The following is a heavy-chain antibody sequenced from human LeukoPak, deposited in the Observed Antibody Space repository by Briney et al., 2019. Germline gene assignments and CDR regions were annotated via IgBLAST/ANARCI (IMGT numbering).Heavy chain of an antibody. J-gene: IGHJ4*02. V-gene: IGHV3-74*01. D-gene: IGHD3-22*01. CDR3: AREGYYYDSSGYYYADY. CDR2: INTDGSST. CDR1: GFTFSSHW. Sequence: GGSLRLSCAASGFTFSSHWMHWVRQAPGKGLVWVSRINTDGSSTSYADSVKGRFTISRDNAKNTLYLQMNSLRAEDTAVYYCAREGYYYDSSGYYYADYWGQGTLVTVSS.